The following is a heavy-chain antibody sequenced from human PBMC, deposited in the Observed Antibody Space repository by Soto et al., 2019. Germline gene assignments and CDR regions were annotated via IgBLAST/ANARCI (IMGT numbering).Heavy chain of an antibody. CDR3: ASETTVTTLRSYYYGIDV. V-gene: IGHV1-18*01. CDR1: GYTFTSYG. Sequence: ASVKVSCKASGYTFTSYGISWVRQAPGQGLEWMGWISAYNGNTNYAQKLQGRVTMTTDTSTGTAYMELSSLRSEDTAVYYCASETTVTTLRSYYYGIDVWGQGTKVTVSS. J-gene: IGHJ6*02. D-gene: IGHD4-17*01. CDR2: ISAYNGNT.